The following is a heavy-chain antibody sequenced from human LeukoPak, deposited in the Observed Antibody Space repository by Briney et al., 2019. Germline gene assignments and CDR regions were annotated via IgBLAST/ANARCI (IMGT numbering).Heavy chain of an antibody. J-gene: IGHJ4*02. D-gene: IGHD6-19*01. Sequence: ASVKVSCKASGYTFTSYGTSWVRQAPGQGLEWMGWISAYNGNTNYAQKLQGRVTMTTDTSTSTAYMELRSLRSDDTAVYYCARDQAYSSGWKFDYWGQGTLVTVSS. CDR3: ARDQAYSSGWKFDY. CDR2: ISAYNGNT. V-gene: IGHV1-18*01. CDR1: GYTFTSYG.